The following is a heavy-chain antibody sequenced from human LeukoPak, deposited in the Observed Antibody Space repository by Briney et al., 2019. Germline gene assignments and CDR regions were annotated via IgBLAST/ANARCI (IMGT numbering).Heavy chain of an antibody. CDR2: ISYDGSNK. D-gene: IGHD6-19*01. J-gene: IGHJ4*02. Sequence: GGSLRLSCAASGFTFSSYAMHWVRQAPGKGLEWVAVISYDGSNKYYADSVKGRFTISRDNSKNTLYLQMNSLRAEDTAVYYCARDHSSGWYGGDWGQGTLVTVAS. CDR3: ARDHSSGWYGGD. V-gene: IGHV3-30-3*01. CDR1: GFTFSSYA.